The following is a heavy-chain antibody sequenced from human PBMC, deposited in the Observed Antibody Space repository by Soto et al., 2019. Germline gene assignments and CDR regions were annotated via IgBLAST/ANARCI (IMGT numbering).Heavy chain of an antibody. D-gene: IGHD4-17*01. V-gene: IGHV2-5*02. CDR3: AHAGDYDLLSFDH. CDR1: GFSLTTTHMG. J-gene: IGHJ4*02. CDR2: IYWDDDK. Sequence: QITLKESGPPLVRPAQTLTLTCAFSGFSLTTTHMGVAWIRQPPGKPLEWLALIYWDDDKRYSPSLKNRLAISKDTSRNRVVLTITNMNPEDTGTYFCAHAGDYDLLSFDHWGPGTLVTVSS.